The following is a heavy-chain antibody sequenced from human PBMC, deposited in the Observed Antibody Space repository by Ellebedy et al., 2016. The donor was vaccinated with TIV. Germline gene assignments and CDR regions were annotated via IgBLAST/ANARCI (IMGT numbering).Heavy chain of an antibody. D-gene: IGHD3-10*01. J-gene: IGHJ6*02. CDR2: IIPMLGTP. V-gene: IGHV1-69*08. CDR1: GATFISNR. CDR3: TRAGVLPTSYYGMDV. Sequence: ASVKVSCKASGATFISNRITWVRQAPGQGLEWMGGIIPMLGTPTYAQKFQGRVTMTEDTSTDTVYMELSSLRVEDTALYYCTRAGVLPTSYYGMDVWGQGTTVTVSS.